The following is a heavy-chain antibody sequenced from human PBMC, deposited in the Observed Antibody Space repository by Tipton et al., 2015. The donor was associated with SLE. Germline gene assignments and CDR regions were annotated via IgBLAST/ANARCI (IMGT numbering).Heavy chain of an antibody. D-gene: IGHD2-21*02. Sequence: TLSLTCTVSDDSISGYYWSWIRQPPGKGLEWIGYIGHSGSTNYNPSLNSRVTMSIDTSKNQFSLKLTSVTAADTAVYYCARQLGWGDPFAFDYWGQGTPVTVSP. CDR3: ARQLGWGDPFAFDY. CDR1: DDSISGYY. J-gene: IGHJ4*02. CDR2: IGHSGST. V-gene: IGHV4-59*08.